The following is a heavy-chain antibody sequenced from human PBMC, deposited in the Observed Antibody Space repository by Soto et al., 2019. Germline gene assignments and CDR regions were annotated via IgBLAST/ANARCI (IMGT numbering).Heavy chain of an antibody. Sequence: QVQLVQSGAEVKKPGASVKVSCKASGYSFTSNGLSWVRQAPGQGIEWMGWISPYNGDTSYAQNLPGRVTMTTDTTTSTAYMELRSLRSDDTAMYYCARVGGSTRTTSYSGMDVWGQGTSVTVSS. CDR1: GYSFTSNG. J-gene: IGHJ6*02. CDR2: ISPYNGDT. D-gene: IGHD3-16*01. V-gene: IGHV1-18*04. CDR3: ARVGGSTRTTSYSGMDV.